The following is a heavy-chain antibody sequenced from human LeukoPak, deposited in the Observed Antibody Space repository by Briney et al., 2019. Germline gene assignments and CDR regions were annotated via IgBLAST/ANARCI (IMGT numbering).Heavy chain of an antibody. CDR1: GFTVSSSY. Sequence: PGGSLRLSRAASGFTVSSSYMSWVRQAPGKGLEWVSVIYSDDSTYYADSVKGRFTISRHNSKNTLYLQMNSLRAEDTAVYYCAKVRNSGRYWFDYWGQGTLVTVSS. CDR3: AKVRNSGRYWFDY. V-gene: IGHV3-53*04. J-gene: IGHJ4*02. D-gene: IGHD1-26*01. CDR2: IYSDDST.